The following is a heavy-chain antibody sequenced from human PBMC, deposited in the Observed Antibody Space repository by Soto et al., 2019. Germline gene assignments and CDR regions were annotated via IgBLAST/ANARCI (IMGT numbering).Heavy chain of an antibody. CDR2: ISGSGGGNL. CDR3: AKARHSSTWYNFDF. V-gene: IGHV3-23*01. D-gene: IGHD2-2*01. CDR1: GFTFGNYA. J-gene: IGHJ4*02. Sequence: SLGLACAVSGFTFGNYAMSWVRQAPGKGLEWVSGISGSGGGNLYYADSVKGRFTISRDNSKNTLYLQMNSLRAEDTAVYYCAKARHSSTWYNFDFWGQGTLVTGSS.